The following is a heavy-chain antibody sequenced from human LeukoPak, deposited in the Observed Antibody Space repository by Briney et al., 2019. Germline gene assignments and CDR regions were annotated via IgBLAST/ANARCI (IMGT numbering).Heavy chain of an antibody. CDR2: INHSGST. CDR3: ARARGAVAVDY. CDR1: GGSFSGYY. J-gene: IGHJ4*02. V-gene: IGHV4-34*01. Sequence: PSETLSLTCAVYGGSFSGYYWSWIRQPPGKGLEWIGEINHSGSTNYNPSLKSRVTLSVDTSKNQFSLKLRSVTAADTAIYYCARARGAVAVDYWGQGTLVTVSS. D-gene: IGHD6-19*01.